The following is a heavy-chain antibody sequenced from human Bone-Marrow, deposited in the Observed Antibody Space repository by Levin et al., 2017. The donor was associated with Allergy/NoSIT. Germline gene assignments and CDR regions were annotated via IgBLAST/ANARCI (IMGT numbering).Heavy chain of an antibody. CDR2: VSASGRKT. CDR1: GFNFTIYA. CDR3: AKEPQDV. J-gene: IGHJ6*02. Sequence: LSLTCVASGFNFTIYAVSWVRQAPGKGLQWVSAVSASGRKTYYADSVKGRFTISRDNSKNTFYLQMKNLRVEDTAVYYCAKEPQDVWGQGTTVTVSS. V-gene: IGHV3-23*01.